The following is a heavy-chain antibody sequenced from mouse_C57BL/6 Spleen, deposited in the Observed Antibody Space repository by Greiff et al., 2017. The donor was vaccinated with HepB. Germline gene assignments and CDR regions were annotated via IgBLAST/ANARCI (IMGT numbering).Heavy chain of an antibody. CDR1: GYSITSGYY. Sequence: EVQLVESGPGLVKPSQSLSLTCSVTGYSITSGYYWNWIRQFPGNKLEWMGYISYDGSNNYNPSLKNRISITRDTSKNQFFLKLNSVTTEDTATYYCAREPPFYAMDYWGQGTSVTVSS. J-gene: IGHJ4*01. CDR2: ISYDGSN. CDR3: AREPPFYAMDY. V-gene: IGHV3-6*01.